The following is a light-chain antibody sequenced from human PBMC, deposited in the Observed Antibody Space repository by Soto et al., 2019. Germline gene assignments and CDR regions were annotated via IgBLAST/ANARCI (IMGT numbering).Light chain of an antibody. Sequence: QSVLTQSSSASASLGSSVKLTCTLSSGHSSYIIAWHQQQPGKAPRFLMKLEGSGIYNKGSGVPDRFSGSSSGADRYLTISTLQSEDEAVYYCETWDRNTQVFGTGTKFTVL. CDR3: ETWDRNTQV. V-gene: IGLV4-60*03. J-gene: IGLJ1*01. CDR2: LEGSGIY. CDR1: SGHSSYI.